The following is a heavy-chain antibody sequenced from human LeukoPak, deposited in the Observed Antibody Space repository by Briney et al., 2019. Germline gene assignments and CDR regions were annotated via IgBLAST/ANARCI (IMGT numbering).Heavy chain of an antibody. J-gene: IGHJ4*01. D-gene: IGHD3-10*01. CDR3: LRGVAADY. Sequence: GVSLRLSCAASRFPFRFCWMTCVRQAPGKGLEEVADIKQDANDKHYADVVKGRFTNSKDKAKNSLYLQMNSLTVEDTAVYYCLRGVAADYWGRGTLVTASS. CDR2: IKQDANDK. CDR1: RFPFRFCW. V-gene: IGHV3-7*01.